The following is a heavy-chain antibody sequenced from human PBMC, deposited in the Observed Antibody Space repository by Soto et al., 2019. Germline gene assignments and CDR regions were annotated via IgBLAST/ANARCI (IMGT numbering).Heavy chain of an antibody. CDR2: IIPIFSKT. CDR1: GGTFSTSS. V-gene: IGHV1-69*01. D-gene: IGHD2-15*01. CDR3: ARAVVRSSGGDS. J-gene: IGHJ4*02. Sequence: QVQLVQSGAEVKEPGTSVKVSCKASGGTFSTSSFVWVLQGPGQGLEWMGGIIPIFSKTNVAQKFQGRVTFAADESTRPAYMELSSLRYEDRAIYCCARAVVRSSGGDSWGQGTPVTVSS.